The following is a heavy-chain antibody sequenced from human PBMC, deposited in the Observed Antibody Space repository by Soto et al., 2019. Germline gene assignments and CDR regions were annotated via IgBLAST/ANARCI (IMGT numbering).Heavy chain of an antibody. CDR1: GFTLSSYS. V-gene: IGHV3-21*01. CDR2: ISSSSYI. J-gene: IGHJ5*02. CDR3: ARTQWLVPHH. D-gene: IGHD6-19*01. Sequence: RSSCAASGFTLSSYSMNWVRQAPGKGLEWVSSISSSSYIYYADSVKGRFTISRDNAKNSLYLQMNSLRAEDTAVYYCARTQWLVPHHWGQGTLVTVSS.